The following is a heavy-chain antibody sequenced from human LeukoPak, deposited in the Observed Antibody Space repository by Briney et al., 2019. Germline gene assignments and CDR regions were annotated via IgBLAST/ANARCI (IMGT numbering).Heavy chain of an antibody. Sequence: GGSLRLSCAASEFSVGSNYMTWVRQAPGKGLEWVSLIYSGGSTYYADSVKGRFTISRDNSKNTLYLQMNSLRAEDTAVYYCAKSAGSWSRDYWGQGTLVTVSS. CDR2: IYSGGST. D-gene: IGHD6-13*01. V-gene: IGHV3-66*01. CDR3: AKSAGSWSRDY. J-gene: IGHJ4*02. CDR1: EFSVGSNY.